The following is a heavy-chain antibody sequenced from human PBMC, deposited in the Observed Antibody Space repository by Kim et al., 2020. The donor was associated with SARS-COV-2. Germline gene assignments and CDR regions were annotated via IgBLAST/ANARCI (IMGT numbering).Heavy chain of an antibody. CDR1: GGSFSGYY. Sequence: SETLSLTCAVYGGSFSGYYWSWIRQPPGKGLEWIGEINHSGSTNYNPSLKSRVTISVDTSKNQFSLKLSSVTAADTAVYYCARGRRLILWFGEGFDPWGQGTLVTVSS. J-gene: IGHJ5*02. CDR3: ARGRRLILWFGEGFDP. V-gene: IGHV4-34*01. CDR2: INHSGST. D-gene: IGHD3-10*01.